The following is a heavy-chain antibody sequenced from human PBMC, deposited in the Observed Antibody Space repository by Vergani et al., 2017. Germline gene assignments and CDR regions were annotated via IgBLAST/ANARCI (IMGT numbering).Heavy chain of an antibody. CDR2: IYPGDSDT. J-gene: IGHJ4*02. CDR1: GYSFTSYC. D-gene: IGHD2-15*01. Sequence: EVPLVPSGAEVKTPGASLKISCKRSGYSFTSYCIVWLRQMPGKGLVCFGLIYPGDSDTRYSPSFQGQVTISADKSISTAYLQWSSLKASDTAMYYCARHADCSGGSCYQLVDWGQGTLVTVSS. V-gene: IGHV5-51*01. CDR3: ARHADCSGGSCYQLVD.